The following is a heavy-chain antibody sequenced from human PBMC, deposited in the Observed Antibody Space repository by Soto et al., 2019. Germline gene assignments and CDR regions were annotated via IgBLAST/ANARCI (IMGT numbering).Heavy chain of an antibody. D-gene: IGHD3-3*01. CDR1: GFTFSGSA. Sequence: EVQLVESGGGVVQPGGSLKLSCAASGFTFSGSAMHWVRQASGKGLEWVGRIRNKANNYATAYAVSVKGRFTISRDDSRNTAYLQMNSLKTEDAAVYYCARGVYDFWSGHPKGLDYWGQGTVVTVSS. J-gene: IGHJ4*02. CDR2: IRNKANNYAT. CDR3: ARGVYDFWSGHPKGLDY. V-gene: IGHV3-73*02.